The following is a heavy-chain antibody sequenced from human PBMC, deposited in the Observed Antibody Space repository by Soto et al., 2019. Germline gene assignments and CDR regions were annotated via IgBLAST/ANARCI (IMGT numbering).Heavy chain of an antibody. CDR1: GFTFSSYG. CDR2: ISYDGSNK. J-gene: IGHJ6*02. CDR3: AKDRRVVCYYYGMDV. D-gene: IGHD3-3*01. Sequence: GGSLRLSCAASGFTFSSYGMHWVRQAPGKGLEWVAVISYDGSNKYYADSVKGRFTISRDNSKNTLYLQMNSLRAEDTAVYYCAKDRRVVCYYYGMDVWGQGTRVTVSS. V-gene: IGHV3-30*18.